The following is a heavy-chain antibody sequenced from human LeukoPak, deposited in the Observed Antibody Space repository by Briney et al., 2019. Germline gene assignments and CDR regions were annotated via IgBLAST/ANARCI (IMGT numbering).Heavy chain of an antibody. CDR1: GFSLSTSGVG. V-gene: IGHV2-5*02. Sequence: VSGPTLVKPTQTLTLACTFSGFSLSTSGVGVGWIRQPPGKALEWLALIYWDDDKRYSPSLKSRLTITKDTSKNQVVLKMTNMDPVDTATYYCAHRHEQWSAFDIWGQGTMVTVSS. J-gene: IGHJ3*02. CDR2: IYWDDDK. D-gene: IGHD6-19*01. CDR3: AHRHEQWSAFDI.